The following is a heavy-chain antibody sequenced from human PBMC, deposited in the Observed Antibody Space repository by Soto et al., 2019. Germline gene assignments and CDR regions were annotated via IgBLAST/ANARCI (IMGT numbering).Heavy chain of an antibody. V-gene: IGHV3-33*01. J-gene: IGHJ3*02. D-gene: IGHD3-22*01. Sequence: QVQLVESGGGVVQPGRSLRLSCAASGFTFSSYGMHWVRQAPGKGLEWVAVIWYDGSNKYYADSVKGRFTISRDNSKNPLYLQMNSLRAEDTAVYYCARNYYDSPDGAFDIWGQGTMVTVSS. CDR1: GFTFSSYG. CDR2: IWYDGSNK. CDR3: ARNYYDSPDGAFDI.